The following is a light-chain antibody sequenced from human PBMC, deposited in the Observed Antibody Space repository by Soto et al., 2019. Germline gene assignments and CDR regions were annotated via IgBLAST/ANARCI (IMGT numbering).Light chain of an antibody. Sequence: QSVLTQPPSASGSPGQSVTISCSVTSSDVGAYKYVSWYQQYPGKAPKLMIYEVSKRPSGVPDRFSGSKSGNTASLTVSGLQTEDEADDYCTLYAGSNIWVFGGGTKLTVL. CDR1: SSDVGAYKY. J-gene: IGLJ3*02. CDR3: TLYAGSNIWV. CDR2: EVS. V-gene: IGLV2-8*01.